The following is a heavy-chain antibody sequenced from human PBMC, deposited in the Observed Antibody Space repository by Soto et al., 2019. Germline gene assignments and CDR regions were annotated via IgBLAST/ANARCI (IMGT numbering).Heavy chain of an antibody. D-gene: IGHD4-17*01. CDR1: GYTFTSYG. V-gene: IGHV1-18*04. Sequence: QVQLVQSGAEVKQPGASVKVSCKGSGYTFTSYGISWVRQAPGQGLEWMGWIDVNTNYAQKFQGRVTMTTATSTRTASLELRSLRSDDTAVYYCARASMSYDDGSLRYWGQGTQVTVSS. CDR2: IDVNT. CDR3: ARASMSYDDGSLRY. J-gene: IGHJ4*02.